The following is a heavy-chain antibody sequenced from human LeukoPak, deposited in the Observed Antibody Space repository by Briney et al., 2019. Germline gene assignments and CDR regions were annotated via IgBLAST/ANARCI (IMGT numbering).Heavy chain of an antibody. CDR3: AELGITMIGGV. J-gene: IGHJ6*04. Sequence: GGSLRLSCAASGFMFSSYWMSWVRQAPGKGLEWVADIKEDGSEKSHVDSVKGRFTISRGNAKNPLYLQMNSLRAEDTAVYYCAELGITMIGGVWGKGTTVTISS. V-gene: IGHV3-7*01. CDR1: GFMFSSYW. D-gene: IGHD3-10*02. CDR2: IKEDGSEK.